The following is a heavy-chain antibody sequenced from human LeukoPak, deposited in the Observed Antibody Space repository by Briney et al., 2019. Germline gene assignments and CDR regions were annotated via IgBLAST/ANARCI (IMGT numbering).Heavy chain of an antibody. CDR3: ARGSRGGWCGYFDL. CDR2: IWYDGSAE. V-gene: IGHV3-33*01. CDR1: GGFFRSYD. Sequence: QPGRSLRLSCAASGGFFRSYDRGWVRQPPGKGLEWVAVIWYDGSAECYADLMNGLFIFSKDYSNNMLYLQMNGLRVDTTALYYGARGSRGGWCGYFDLSGQGIVVTVSS. J-gene: IGHJ4*02. D-gene: IGHD6-19*01.